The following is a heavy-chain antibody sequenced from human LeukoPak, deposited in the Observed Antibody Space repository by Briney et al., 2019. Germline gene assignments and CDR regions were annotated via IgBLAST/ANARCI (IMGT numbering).Heavy chain of an antibody. J-gene: IGHJ1*01. CDR1: GFTFSSYD. D-gene: IGHD3-22*01. V-gene: IGHV3-23*01. CDR2: ISGSGGRT. Sequence: GGSMRLSCAASGFTFSSYDMSWVRQAPGKGLEWVSAISGSGGRTYYADSVKGRFTISRDNSKNTLYLQMNSLRAEDTAVYYCAKDPSYYYDSSGYLQYFQHWGQGTLVTVSS. CDR3: AKDPSYYYDSSGYLQYFQH.